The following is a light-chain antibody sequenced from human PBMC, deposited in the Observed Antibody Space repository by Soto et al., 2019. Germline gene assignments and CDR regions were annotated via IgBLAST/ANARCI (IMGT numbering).Light chain of an antibody. Sequence: EIVMTQSPATPSVSPGERATLSCTASQGGSSTLAWYQQKPCQAPRLLIYAASSRATGIPVRFSGSGSGTEFTLTISILQSEDVAVYYCEQYNNWVTFGGGTQVEIK. CDR1: QGGSST. J-gene: IGKJ4*01. CDR2: AAS. CDR3: EQYNNWVT. V-gene: IGKV3-15*01.